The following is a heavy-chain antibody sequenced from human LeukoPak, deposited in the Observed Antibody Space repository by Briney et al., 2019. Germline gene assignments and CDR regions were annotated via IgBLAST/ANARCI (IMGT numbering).Heavy chain of an antibody. CDR1: GGSISSYY. J-gene: IGHJ4*02. D-gene: IGHD3-22*01. Sequence: PSETLSLTCTVSGGSISSYYWSWIRQPAGKGLERIGRIYTSGSTNYNPSLKSRVTMSVDTSKNQFSLKLSSVTAADTAVYYCARDRYYYDSSGYYYFDYWGQGTLVTVSS. CDR3: ARDRYYYDSSGYYYFDY. CDR2: IYTSGST. V-gene: IGHV4-4*07.